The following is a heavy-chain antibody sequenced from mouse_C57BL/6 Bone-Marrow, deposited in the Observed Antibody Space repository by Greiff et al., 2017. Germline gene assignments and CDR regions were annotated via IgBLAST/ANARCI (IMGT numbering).Heavy chain of an antibody. Sequence: EVKLMESGGGLVKPGGSLKLSCAASGFTFSDYGMHWVRQAPEKGLAWVAYISSGSSTIYYADTVKGRFTISRDNAKNTLFLQMTSLRSEDTAMYYCARDSVNAMDYWGQGTSVTVSS. CDR2: ISSGSSTI. CDR1: GFTFSDYG. V-gene: IGHV5-17*01. J-gene: IGHJ4*01. D-gene: IGHD2-12*01. CDR3: ARDSVNAMDY.